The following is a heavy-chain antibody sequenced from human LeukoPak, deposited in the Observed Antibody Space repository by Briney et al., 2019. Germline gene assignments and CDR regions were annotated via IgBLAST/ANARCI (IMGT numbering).Heavy chain of an antibody. CDR1: GYTFTSYY. CDR3: ARSEGAEYFQH. D-gene: IGHD3-16*01. CDR2: INPSGGST. Sequence: GASVKVSCKASGYTFTSYYMHWVRQTPGQGLEWMGIINPSGGSTSYAQKSQGRVTMTRDTSTSTVYMELSSLRSEDTAVYYCARSEGAEYFQHWGQGTLLTVSS. J-gene: IGHJ1*01. V-gene: IGHV1-46*01.